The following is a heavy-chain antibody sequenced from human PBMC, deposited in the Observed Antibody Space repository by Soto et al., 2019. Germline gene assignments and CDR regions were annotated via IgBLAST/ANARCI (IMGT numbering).Heavy chain of an antibody. Sequence: GGSLRLSCAASGFTFSSYAMTWVRQAPGKGLEWVSAISGSGGNTYYADSVKGRFTISRDNSKNTLYLQMNSLRAEDTAIYYCAKEDYASDRGDYWGQGTLVTVSS. CDR1: GFTFSSYA. CDR2: ISGSGGNT. CDR3: AKEDYASDRGDY. J-gene: IGHJ4*02. V-gene: IGHV3-23*01. D-gene: IGHD4-17*01.